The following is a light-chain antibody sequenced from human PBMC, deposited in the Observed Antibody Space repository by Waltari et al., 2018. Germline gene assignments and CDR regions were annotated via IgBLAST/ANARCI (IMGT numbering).Light chain of an antibody. V-gene: IGKV1-9*01. J-gene: IGKJ1*01. CDR1: QGISTY. CDR2: AAF. CDR3: QQHNSYPLT. Sequence: DIQLTQSPSFLSASVGDRVTITCRASQGISTYLAWYQQKPGKAPRLLIYAAFTLQSGVPSRFSGSGSGTEFTLTISILQPEDFATYYCQQHNSYPLTFGQGTKVEMK.